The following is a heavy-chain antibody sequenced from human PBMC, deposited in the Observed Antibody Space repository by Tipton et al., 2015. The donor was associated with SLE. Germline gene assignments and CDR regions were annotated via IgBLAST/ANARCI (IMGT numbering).Heavy chain of an antibody. CDR1: GGSISSSSYY. CDR3: ARAFEYSGYDSPFDY. J-gene: IGHJ4*02. Sequence: TLSLTCTVSGGSISSSSYYWGWIRQPPGKGLEWIGSIYYSGSTYYNPSLKSRVTISVDRSKNQFSLKLSSVTAADTAVYYCARAFEYSGYDSPFDYWGQGTLVTVSS. V-gene: IGHV4-39*07. D-gene: IGHD5-12*01. CDR2: IYYSGST.